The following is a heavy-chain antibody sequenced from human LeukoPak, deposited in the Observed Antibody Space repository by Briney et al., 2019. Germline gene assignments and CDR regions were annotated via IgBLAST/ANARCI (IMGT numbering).Heavy chain of an antibody. CDR2: INGDGSST. J-gene: IGHJ4*02. V-gene: IGHV3-74*01. CDR1: GFTLSDYW. Sequence: GGSLRLSRAASGFTLSDYWMHWVRQVPGKGLVWVSRINGDGSSTSYADSVKGRFTISRDSAKNTLHLQMNSLRAEDTAIYYCARVLRYFDRWGQGTLVTVSS. CDR3: ARVLRYFDR. D-gene: IGHD3-9*01.